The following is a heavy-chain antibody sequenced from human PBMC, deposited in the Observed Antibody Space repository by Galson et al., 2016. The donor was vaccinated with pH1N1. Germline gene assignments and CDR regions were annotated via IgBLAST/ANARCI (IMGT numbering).Heavy chain of an antibody. CDR1: GGTSSSYT. CDR2: IIPILGIA. D-gene: IGHD2-15*01. J-gene: IGHJ6*02. V-gene: IGHV1-69*02. Sequence: SVKVSCKASGGTSSSYTINWVRQAPGQGLEWMGRIIPILGIANYAQKFQGRVTITADKSTSTAYMEVRTLRSEGTAVYYCARGSGLSPFVYYNGMDVWGQGTTVTVSS. CDR3: ARGSGLSPFVYYNGMDV.